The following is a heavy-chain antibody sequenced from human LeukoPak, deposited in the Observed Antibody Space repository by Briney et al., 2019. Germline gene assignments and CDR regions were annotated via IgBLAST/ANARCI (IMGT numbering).Heavy chain of an antibody. V-gene: IGHV3-11*01. D-gene: IGHD3-22*01. CDR2: ISISGTTI. CDR3: ARSDHYDSNGYYDY. Sequence: GGSLRLSCAASGFTFSDYYMNWIRQAPGKGLEWVSYISISGTTIYYADSMKGRFTISRDNAKNSLYLQMNSLRAEDTAVYYCARSDHYDSNGYYDYWGQGTLVTVSS. J-gene: IGHJ4*02. CDR1: GFTFSDYY.